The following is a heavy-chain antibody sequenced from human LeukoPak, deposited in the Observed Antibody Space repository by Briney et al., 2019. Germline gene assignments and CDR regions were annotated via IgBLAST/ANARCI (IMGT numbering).Heavy chain of an antibody. D-gene: IGHD6-19*01. V-gene: IGHV3-33*01. CDR1: GFTFSSYG. CDR3: ARDKEAVAVYYFDY. J-gene: IGHJ4*02. CDR2: IWYDGSNK. Sequence: GGSPRLSCAASGFTFSSYGMHWVRQAPGKGLEWVAVIWYDGSNKYYADSVKGRFTISRDNSKNTLYLQMNSLRAEDTAVYYCARDKEAVAVYYFDYWGQGTLVTVSS.